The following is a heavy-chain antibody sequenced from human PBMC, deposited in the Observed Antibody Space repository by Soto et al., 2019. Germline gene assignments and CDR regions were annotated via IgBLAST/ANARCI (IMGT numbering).Heavy chain of an antibody. Sequence: SGTMSLTCTVSGGSISSYYWSWIRQPPGKGLEWIGYIYYSGSTNYNPSLKSRVTISVDTSKNQFSLKLSSVTAADTAVYYCARFTVTTSFDYWGQGTLVTVSS. CDR2: IYYSGST. V-gene: IGHV4-59*08. J-gene: IGHJ4*02. CDR3: ARFTVTTSFDY. CDR1: GGSISSYY. D-gene: IGHD4-17*01.